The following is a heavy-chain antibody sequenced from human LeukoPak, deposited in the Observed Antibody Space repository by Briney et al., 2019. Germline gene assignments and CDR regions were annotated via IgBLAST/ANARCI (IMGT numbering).Heavy chain of an antibody. CDR2: IYHSGSI. Sequence: SETLSLTCAVSGYSISSGYYWGWIRQPPGKGLEWLGSIYHSGSIYYNPSLKSRVTISVDTSKKQFSLNLSSVTAADTAVYYCASPLPTDGSHGFDIWGQGTTVTVSS. J-gene: IGHJ3*02. CDR1: GYSISSGYY. V-gene: IGHV4-38-2*01. D-gene: IGHD1-14*01. CDR3: ASPLPTDGSHGFDI.